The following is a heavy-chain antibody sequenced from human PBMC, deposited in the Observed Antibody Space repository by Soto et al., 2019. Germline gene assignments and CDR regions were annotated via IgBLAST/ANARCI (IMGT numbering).Heavy chain of an antibody. CDR3: ATWRFDH. Sequence: SQTLSLTCVISGDSVSSNSAAWNWIRHSPSRGLEWLGRTYYRSQWFNDYAVSMRSRITIKADTTKNQFSLQVNSATPEDTAVYYCATWRFDHWGQGTPITVSS. V-gene: IGHV6-1*01. J-gene: IGHJ4*02. CDR2: TYYRSQWFN. CDR1: GDSVSSNSAA.